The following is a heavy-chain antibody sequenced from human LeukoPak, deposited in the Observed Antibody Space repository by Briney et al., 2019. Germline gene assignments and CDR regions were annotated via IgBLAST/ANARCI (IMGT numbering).Heavy chain of an antibody. CDR2: IRYDGTNK. V-gene: IGHV3-30*02. CDR1: GFTFSSYW. CDR3: AKGSDSGYDRPYYFDY. J-gene: IGHJ4*02. D-gene: IGHD5-12*01. Sequence: GGSLRLSCAASGFTFSSYWMSWVRQAPGKGLDWVAFIRYDGTNKYYADSVKGRFTISRDNSKNTLYLQMNSLRPEDTAVYYCAKGSDSGYDRPYYFDYWGQGTLVTVSS.